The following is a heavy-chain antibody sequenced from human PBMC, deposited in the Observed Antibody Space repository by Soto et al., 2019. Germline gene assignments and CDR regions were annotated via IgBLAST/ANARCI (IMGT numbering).Heavy chain of an antibody. V-gene: IGHV1-46*04. CDR1: GYVFTSYY. CDR3: ARVSGARGPFDT. J-gene: IGHJ3*02. Sequence: QVQLVQSGTEVKRPGASVKVSCKASGYVFTSYYMRWVRQAPGQGLEWMGVINPSGGSPAYAQKLQGRVTMTRDTSTSTVYMELSSLRSEDTAVYYCARVSGARGPFDTWGQGTMVTVSS. D-gene: IGHD3-10*01. CDR2: INPSGGSP.